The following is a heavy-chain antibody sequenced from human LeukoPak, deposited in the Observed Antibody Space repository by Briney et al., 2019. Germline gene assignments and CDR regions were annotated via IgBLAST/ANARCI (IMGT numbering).Heavy chain of an antibody. J-gene: IGHJ5*02. Sequence: SGTLSLTCTVSGGSISSGSYYWSWIRQPAGKGLEWIGRIYTSGSTNYNPSLKSRVTISVDTSKNQFSLKLSSVTAADTAVYYCARGIVVVPAAIEWFDPWGQGTLVTVSS. CDR3: ARGIVVVPAAIEWFDP. D-gene: IGHD2-2*02. V-gene: IGHV4-61*02. CDR1: GGSISSGSYY. CDR2: IYTSGST.